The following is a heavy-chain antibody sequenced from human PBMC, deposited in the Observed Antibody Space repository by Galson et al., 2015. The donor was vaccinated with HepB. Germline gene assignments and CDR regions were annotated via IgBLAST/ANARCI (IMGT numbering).Heavy chain of an antibody. CDR1: GFTFSSYA. CDR2: ISGSGGST. CDR3: AKGVDVVVPGNWFDP. Sequence: SLRLSCAASGFTFSSYAMSWVRQAPGKGLEWVSAISGSGGSTYYADSVEGRFTISRDNSKNTLYLQMNSLRAEDTAVYYCAKGVDVVVPGNWFDPWGQGTLVTVSS. V-gene: IGHV3-23*01. D-gene: IGHD2-2*01. J-gene: IGHJ5*02.